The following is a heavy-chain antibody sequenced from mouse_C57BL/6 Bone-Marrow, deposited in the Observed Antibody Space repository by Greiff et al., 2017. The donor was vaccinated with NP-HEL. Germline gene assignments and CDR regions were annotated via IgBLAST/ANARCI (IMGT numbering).Heavy chain of an antibody. J-gene: IGHJ4*01. CDR1: GYTFTDYY. Sequence: EVQVVESGPVLVKPGASVKMSCKASGYTFTDYYMNWVKQSHGKSLEWIGVINPYNGGTSYNQKFKGKATLTVDKSSSTAYMELNSLTSEDSAVYYCARSGGSSLYYAMDYWGQGTSVTVSS. V-gene: IGHV1-19*01. CDR3: ARSGGSSLYYAMDY. D-gene: IGHD1-1*01. CDR2: INPYNGGT.